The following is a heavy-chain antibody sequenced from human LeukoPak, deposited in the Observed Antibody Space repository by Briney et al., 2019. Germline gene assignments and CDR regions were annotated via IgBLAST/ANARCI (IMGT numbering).Heavy chain of an antibody. CDR1: GFTFSSYA. CDR3: AKDSLVGYCSGGSCYPGNSDY. J-gene: IGHJ4*02. D-gene: IGHD2-15*01. CDR2: ISGSGGRT. V-gene: IGHV3-23*01. Sequence: GGSLRLSCAASGFTFSSYAMNWVRQAPGKGLEWVSGISGSGGRTYYADSVKVRFTISRDNSKNTLYLQMNSLRAEDTAIFYCAKDSLVGYCSGGSCYPGNSDYWGQGTLVTVSS.